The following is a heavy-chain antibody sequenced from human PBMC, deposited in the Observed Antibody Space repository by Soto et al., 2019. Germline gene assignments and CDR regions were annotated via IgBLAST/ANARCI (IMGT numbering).Heavy chain of an antibody. V-gene: IGHV3-48*02. J-gene: IGHJ5*02. CDR1: GFTLSTYS. CDR2: ISYTSSTI. D-gene: IGHD2-21*01. CDR3: ARDNGLAGSFDP. Sequence: PEGSLRRSWAPAGFTLSTYSMKWDRQAPGKGLEWVSYISYTSSTIYYADSVKGRFTISRDKAKNSLFLQMNSLRDEDTAVYYCARDNGLAGSFDPWGQVTLVTVSS.